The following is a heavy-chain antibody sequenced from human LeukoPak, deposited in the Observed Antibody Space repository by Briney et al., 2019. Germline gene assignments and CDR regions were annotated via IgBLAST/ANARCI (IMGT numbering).Heavy chain of an antibody. CDR2: IIPMFGTI. D-gene: IGHD4-11*01. CDR3: ASVTVTTWAPDGHMDV. Sequence: SVKVSCKASGGTFSNYAISWVRQAPGQGLEWMGRIIPMFGTINYAQKFQGRVTITTDESTSTAYMEVSSLRIEDTAVYYCASVTVTTWAPDGHMDVWGKGTTVTVSS. V-gene: IGHV1-69*05. CDR1: GGTFSNYA. J-gene: IGHJ6*03.